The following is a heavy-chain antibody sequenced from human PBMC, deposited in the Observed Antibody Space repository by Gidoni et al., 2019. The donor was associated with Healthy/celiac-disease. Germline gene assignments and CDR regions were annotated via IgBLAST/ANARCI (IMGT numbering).Heavy chain of an antibody. D-gene: IGHD4-17*01. J-gene: IGHJ3*02. Sequence: QVQLQQWGAGLLKPSETLSLTCAVYGGSFRGYYWGCIRQSPGKGLEWIGEINHSGSTNYNPSLKSRVTISVDTSKNQFSLKLSSVTAADTAVYYCAGWYGDYVWGANAFDIWGQGTMVTVSS. CDR2: INHSGST. V-gene: IGHV4-34*01. CDR3: AGWYGDYVWGANAFDI. CDR1: GGSFRGYY.